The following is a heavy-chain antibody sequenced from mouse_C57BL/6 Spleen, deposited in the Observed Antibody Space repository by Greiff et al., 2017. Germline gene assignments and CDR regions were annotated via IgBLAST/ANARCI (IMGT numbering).Heavy chain of an antibody. CDR2: ISNGGGST. V-gene: IGHV5-12*01. D-gene: IGHD2-4*01. J-gene: IGHJ4*01. CDR3: ARYYDYDDAMDY. CDR1: GFTFSDYY. Sequence: EVQLMESGGGLVQPGGSLKLSCAASGFTFSDYYMYWVRQTPEQRLEWVAYISNGGGSTYYPDTVKGRFTISRDNAKNTLYLHMSRLTSEDTAMYYCARYYDYDDAMDYRGQGTSVTVAS.